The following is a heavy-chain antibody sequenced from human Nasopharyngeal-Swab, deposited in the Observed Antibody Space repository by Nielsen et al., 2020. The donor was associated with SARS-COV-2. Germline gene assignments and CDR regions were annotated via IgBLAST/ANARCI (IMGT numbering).Heavy chain of an antibody. CDR2: INHSGST. Sequence: SETLSLTCTVSGGSISSYYWSWIRQPPGKGLEWIGEINHSGSTNYNPSLKSRVTISVDTSKNQFSLKLSSVTAADTAVYYCARGGTAARHWRYYYGMDVWGQGTTVTVSS. D-gene: IGHD6-6*01. CDR3: ARGGTAARHWRYYYGMDV. J-gene: IGHJ6*02. V-gene: IGHV4-34*01. CDR1: GGSISSYY.